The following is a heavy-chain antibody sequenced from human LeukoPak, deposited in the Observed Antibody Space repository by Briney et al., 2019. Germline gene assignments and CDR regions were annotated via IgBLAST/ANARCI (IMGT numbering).Heavy chain of an antibody. V-gene: IGHV4-39*01. CDR2: ICYSGST. J-gene: IGHJ4*02. CDR1: GGSISSSSYY. D-gene: IGHD2-2*01. CDR3: ATTGGDIVVVPAAADY. Sequence: SETLSLTCTVSGGSISSSSYYWGWIRQPPGKGLEWIGSICYSGSTYYNPSLKSRVTISVDTSKNQFSLKLSSVTAADTAVYYCATTGGDIVVVPAAADYWGQGTLVTVSS.